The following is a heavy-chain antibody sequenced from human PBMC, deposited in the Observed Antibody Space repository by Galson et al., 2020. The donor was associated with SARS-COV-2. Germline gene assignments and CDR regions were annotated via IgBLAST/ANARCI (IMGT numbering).Heavy chain of an antibody. V-gene: IGHV3-9*01. CDR3: AKEGTLIYGMEV. CDR1: GFTFDDFA. Sequence: SLKISCAASGFTFDDFAMHWVRQAPGKGLEWVSGISWDSNFIDYADSVKGRFIISRDNAKNSLYLQMNSLRTKDTALYYCAKEGTLIYGMEVWGQGTTVTVSS. D-gene: IGHD1-1*01. CDR2: ISWDSNFI. J-gene: IGHJ6*02.